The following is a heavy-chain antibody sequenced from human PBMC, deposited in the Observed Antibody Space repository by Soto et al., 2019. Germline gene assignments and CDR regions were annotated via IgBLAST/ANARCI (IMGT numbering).Heavy chain of an antibody. D-gene: IGHD2-21*01. CDR3: AREIEVGWYFDL. V-gene: IGHV1-69*08. Sequence: QVQLVQSGAEVKKPGSSVKVSCKASGGTFSSYTISWVRQAPGQGLEWMGRIIPILGIANYAQKFQGRVTITADKSTSTAYKELSRLSSEDTAVYYCAREIEVGWYFDLWGRGTLVTVSS. CDR1: GGTFSSYT. J-gene: IGHJ2*01. CDR2: IIPILGIA.